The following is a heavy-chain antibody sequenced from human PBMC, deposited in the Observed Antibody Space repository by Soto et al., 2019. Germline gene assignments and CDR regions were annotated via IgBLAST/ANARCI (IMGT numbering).Heavy chain of an antibody. V-gene: IGHV3-23*01. J-gene: IGHJ5*02. D-gene: IGHD1-1*01. CDR3: ARRTKAELADWFDP. CDR1: GFTFSTYA. CDR2: ISSGGST. Sequence: GGSLRLSCAASGFTFSTYAMSWVRQAPGKGLEWVSSISSGGSTYYADSVKGRFTISRDNSKNTMYLQMNSLRAEDTAVYYCARRTKAELADWFDPWGQGTLVTVSS.